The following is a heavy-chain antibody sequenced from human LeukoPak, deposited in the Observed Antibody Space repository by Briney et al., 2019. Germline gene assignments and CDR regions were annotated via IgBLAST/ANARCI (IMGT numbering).Heavy chain of an antibody. CDR1: GFTFSSYA. CDR2: ISYDGSNK. D-gene: IGHD6-19*01. CDR3: ARGWYGPSTHYGMDV. Sequence: PGGPLRLSCAASGFTFSSYAMHWVRQAPGKGLEGVAVISYDGSNKYYADSVKGRFTISRDNSKNTLYLQMNSLRAEDTAVYYCARGWYGPSTHYGMDVWGQGTTVTVSS. J-gene: IGHJ6*02. V-gene: IGHV3-30*04.